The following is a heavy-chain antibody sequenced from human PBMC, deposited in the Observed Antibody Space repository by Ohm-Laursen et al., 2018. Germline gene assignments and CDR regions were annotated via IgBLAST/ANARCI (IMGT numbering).Heavy chain of an antibody. CDR1: GFTFSSYE. V-gene: IGHV3-15*01. CDR2: IKSKTDGGTT. D-gene: IGHD5-24*01. Sequence: SLRLSCAASGFTFSSYEMNWVRQAPGKGLEWVGRIKSKTDGGTTDFAAPVRGRFTISRDDSKKTVYLQMNSLTSEDTAVYYCTTWGQLDVWGQGTAVTVSS. J-gene: IGHJ6*02. CDR3: TTWGQLDV.